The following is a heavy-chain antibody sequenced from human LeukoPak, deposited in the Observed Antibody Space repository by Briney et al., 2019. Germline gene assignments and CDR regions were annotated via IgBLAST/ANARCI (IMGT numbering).Heavy chain of an antibody. Sequence: PGGSLRLSCAASGFTFSSYGMHWVRQAPGKGLEWVAVIWYDGSNKYYADSVKGRFTISRDNSKNTLYLQMNSLRAEDTAVYYCARELPGGGYSYGYDVADWYFDLWGRGTLVTVSS. V-gene: IGHV3-33*01. J-gene: IGHJ2*01. CDR3: ARELPGGGYSYGYDVADWYFDL. D-gene: IGHD5-18*01. CDR2: IWYDGSNK. CDR1: GFTFSSYG.